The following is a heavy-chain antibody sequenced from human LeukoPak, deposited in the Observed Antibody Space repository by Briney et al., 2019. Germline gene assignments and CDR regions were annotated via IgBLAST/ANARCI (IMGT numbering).Heavy chain of an antibody. J-gene: IGHJ6*02. Sequence: SVKVSCKASGGTFSSYAISWVRQAPRQGLEWMGGIIPIFGTANYAQKFQGRVTITADESTSTAYMELSSLRSEDTAVYYCATPAAAGPDPNYYYYGMDVWGQGTTVTVSS. V-gene: IGHV1-69*13. CDR2: IIPIFGTA. CDR1: GGTFSSYA. D-gene: IGHD6-13*01. CDR3: ATPAAAGPDPNYYYYGMDV.